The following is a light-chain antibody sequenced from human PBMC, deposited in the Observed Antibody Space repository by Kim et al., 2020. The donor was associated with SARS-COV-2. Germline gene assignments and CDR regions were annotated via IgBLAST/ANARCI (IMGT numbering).Light chain of an antibody. J-gene: IGKJ4*01. CDR2: DAS. Sequence: SLSPGERAHLSCRASQSVSSYLAWYQQKPGQAPRLLIYDASNRATGIPARFSGSGSGTDFTLTISSLEPEDFAVYYCQQRAYWLTFGGGTKVDIK. V-gene: IGKV3-11*01. CDR3: QQRAYWLT. CDR1: QSVSSY.